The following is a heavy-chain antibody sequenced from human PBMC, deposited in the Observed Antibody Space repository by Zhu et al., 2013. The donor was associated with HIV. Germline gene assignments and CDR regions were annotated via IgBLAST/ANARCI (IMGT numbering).Heavy chain of an antibody. D-gene: IGHD6-19*01. CDR3: ADTIPKRYSSGWRGDDAFDI. Sequence: QVQLVQSGAEVKRPGSSVKVSCKTSGGSFSSYAISWVRQAPGQGLEWMGGIIPIFGTANYAQKFQGRVTITADESTSTAYMELSSLRSEDTAVYYCADTIPKRYSSGWRGDDAFDIWGQGTMVTVSS. J-gene: IGHJ3*02. CDR2: IIPIFGTA. V-gene: IGHV1-69*01. CDR1: GGSFSSYA.